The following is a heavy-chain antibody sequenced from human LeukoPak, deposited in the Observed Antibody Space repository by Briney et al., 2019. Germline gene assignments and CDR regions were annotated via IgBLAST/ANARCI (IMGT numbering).Heavy chain of an antibody. CDR2: MNPNSGNT. V-gene: IGHV1-8*01. CDR1: GYTFTSYD. J-gene: IGHJ4*02. D-gene: IGHD2-2*02. CDR3: ARSHCSSTSCYTRDFDY. Sequence: ASVKVSCKASGYTFTSYDINWVRQATGQGLEWMGWMNPNSGNTGYAQKFQGRVTMTRNTSISTAYMELSSLRSGDTAVYYCARSHCSSTSCYTRDFDYWGQGTLVTVSS.